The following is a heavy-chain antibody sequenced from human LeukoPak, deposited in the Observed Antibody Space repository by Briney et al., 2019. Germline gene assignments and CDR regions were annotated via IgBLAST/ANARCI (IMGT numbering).Heavy chain of an antibody. D-gene: IGHD3-22*01. J-gene: IGHJ5*02. CDR2: MNPKSGNT. Sequence: ASVKVSCKASGYTFTSYDINWGRQAPGEGVEGRGWMNPKSGNTGYAQKFQGRVTMTRNTSISTAYMELSSLRSEDTPVYYCARGGEYYYESSGYYWFDPWGQGTLVTVSS. V-gene: IGHV1-8*01. CDR1: GYTFTSYD. CDR3: ARGGEYYYESSGYYWFDP.